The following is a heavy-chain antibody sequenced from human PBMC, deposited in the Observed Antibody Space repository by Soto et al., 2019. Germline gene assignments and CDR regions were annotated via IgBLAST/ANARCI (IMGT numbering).Heavy chain of an antibody. CDR1: GGTLNTYT. Sequence: GASVKVSCKSSGGTLNTYTINWVRQAPGRRLEWVGQIVPMYDSANYAQKFQGRVTITADKSTSTAYMELSSLRSEDTAVYYCARASPVVPFDPWGQGTLVTVSS. J-gene: IGHJ5*02. D-gene: IGHD2-2*01. CDR2: IVPMYDSA. CDR3: ARASPVVPFDP. V-gene: IGHV1-69*06.